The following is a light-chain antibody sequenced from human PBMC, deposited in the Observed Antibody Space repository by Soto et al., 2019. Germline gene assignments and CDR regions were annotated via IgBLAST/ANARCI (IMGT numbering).Light chain of an antibody. J-gene: IGLJ1*01. CDR1: SSDVGGYKY. CDR3: ISYTSSSTLRV. V-gene: IGLV2-14*01. CDR2: EVS. Sequence: QSALTQPASVSGSPGQSITISCTGTSSDVGGYKYVSWYQQHPGKAPKLMIYEVSNRPSGVSNRSSGSKSGNTASLTISGLQAEDESDYYCISYTSSSTLRVFGTGTKLTVL.